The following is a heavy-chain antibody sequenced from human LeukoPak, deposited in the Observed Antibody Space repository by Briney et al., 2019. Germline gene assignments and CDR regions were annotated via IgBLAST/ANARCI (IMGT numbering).Heavy chain of an antibody. CDR3: AKGSSSSRPYHFDH. J-gene: IGHJ4*02. CDR2: ITNSGGDT. CDR1: GFTFSNYA. D-gene: IGHD6-6*01. V-gene: IGHV3-23*01. Sequence: PGGSLRLSCAASGFTFSNYAMSWVRQAPGKGLEWVSAITNSGGDTFHADSVKGRFTISRDNSQSTLSLQMNSLRAEDTATYYCAKGSSSSRPYHFDHWGQGTLVTVSS.